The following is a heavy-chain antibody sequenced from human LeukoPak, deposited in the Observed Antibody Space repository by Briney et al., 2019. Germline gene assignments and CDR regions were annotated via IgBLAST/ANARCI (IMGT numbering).Heavy chain of an antibody. CDR3: AKLPSQAAIGYFDY. CDR2: ISGSGGST. V-gene: IGHV3-23*01. D-gene: IGHD2-21*01. J-gene: IGHJ4*02. CDR1: GFTFSAYA. Sequence: GGSLRLSCAASGFTFSAYAMNWVRQAPGKGLEWVSAISGSGGSTYYADSVKGRFTISRDNSKNTLYLQMNSLRAEDTAVYYCAKLPSQAAIGYFDYWGQGTLVTVSS.